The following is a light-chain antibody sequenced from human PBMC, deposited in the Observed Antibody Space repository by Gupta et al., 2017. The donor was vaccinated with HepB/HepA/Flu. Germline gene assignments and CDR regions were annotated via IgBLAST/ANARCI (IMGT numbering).Light chain of an antibody. CDR1: SGSVSTSNY. CDR3: VMYMGRGRAV. J-gene: IGLJ3*02. Sequence: QTVVTQEPSFSVSPGGTLTLTCGLSSGSVSTSNYPSWYQQTPGQAPRTLIHTTNNRSSGVPERFSGSILGNKAALTITGAQAEDEADYYCVMYMGRGRAVFGAGTKLTVL. V-gene: IGLV8-61*01. CDR2: TTN.